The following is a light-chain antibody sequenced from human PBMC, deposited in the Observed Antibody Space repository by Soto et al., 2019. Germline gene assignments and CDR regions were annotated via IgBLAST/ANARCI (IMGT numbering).Light chain of an antibody. J-gene: IGKJ3*01. CDR1: QSVSSN. CDR3: QQYNNWPL. CDR2: DAS. V-gene: IGKV3-15*01. Sequence: EIVMTQSPATLSVSPGERATLSCRASQSVSSNLAWYQQKPGQTPRLLIYDASTRATGIPARFSGSGSGTEFTLTISSLQSEDFAFYYCQQYNNWPLFGPGTKVDIK.